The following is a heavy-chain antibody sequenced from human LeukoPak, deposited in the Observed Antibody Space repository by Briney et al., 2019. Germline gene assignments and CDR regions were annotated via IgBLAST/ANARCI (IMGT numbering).Heavy chain of an antibody. J-gene: IGHJ5*02. V-gene: IGHV1-18*04. Sequence: GASVKVSCKASGYTFTSYYMHWVRQAPGQGLEWMGWISAYNGNTNYAQKLQGRVTMTTDTSTSTAYMELRSLRSDDTAVYYCARDSGYDSSWFDPWGQGTLVTVSS. CDR2: ISAYNGNT. CDR3: ARDSGYDSSWFDP. CDR1: GYTFTSYY. D-gene: IGHD5-12*01.